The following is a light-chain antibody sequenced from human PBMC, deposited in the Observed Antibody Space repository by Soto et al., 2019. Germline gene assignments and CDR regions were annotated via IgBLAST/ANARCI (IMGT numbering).Light chain of an antibody. CDR1: SSDVGGYNY. V-gene: IGLV2-8*01. CDR3: SSYSGSNNVV. CDR2: EVS. J-gene: IGLJ2*01. Sequence: QSALTQPPSASGSPGQSVTISCTGTSSDVGGYNYVSWYQQHPGKAPKLMIYEVSKRTSGVPDRFSGSKSGNTASLTVSGLQAEDAADYYCSSYSGSNNVVFGGGTKMTVL.